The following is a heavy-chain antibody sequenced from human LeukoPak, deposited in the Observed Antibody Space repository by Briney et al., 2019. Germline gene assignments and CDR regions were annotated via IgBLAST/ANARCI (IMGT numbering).Heavy chain of an antibody. CDR1: GFTFSSYA. CDR3: ARDPSTLRMIVVVITYYFDY. V-gene: IGHV3-23*01. CDR2: ISGSGGST. Sequence: GGSLRLSCAASGFTFSSYAMSWVRQAPGKGLEWVSTISGSGGSTYYADSVKGRFTISRDNSKNTLYLQMNSLRAEDTAVYYCARDPSTLRMIVVVITYYFDYWGQGTLVTVSS. J-gene: IGHJ4*02. D-gene: IGHD3-22*01.